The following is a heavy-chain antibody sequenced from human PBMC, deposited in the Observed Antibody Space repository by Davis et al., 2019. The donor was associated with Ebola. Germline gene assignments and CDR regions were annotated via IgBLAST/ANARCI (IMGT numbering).Heavy chain of an antibody. CDR3: ARDPPTIFGVVPV. CDR2: LSRSSSTI. Sequence: GGSLRLSCAASGFTFSSYSMTWVRQAPGTGLGWASYLSRSSSTISYADSVKGRFTISRDNAKNSQYLQMNSLRAEDTAVYYCARDPPTIFGVVPVWGQGTTVTVSS. CDR1: GFTFSSYS. D-gene: IGHD3-3*01. J-gene: IGHJ6*02. V-gene: IGHV3-48*01.